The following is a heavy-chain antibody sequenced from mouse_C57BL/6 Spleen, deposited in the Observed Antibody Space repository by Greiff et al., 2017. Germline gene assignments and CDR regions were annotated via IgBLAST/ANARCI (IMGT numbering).Heavy chain of an antibody. J-gene: IGHJ3*01. V-gene: IGHV1-61*01. CDR3: ARLITTVVDRFAY. CDR1: GYTFTSYW. D-gene: IGHD1-1*01. Sequence: QVQLQQPGAELVRPGSSVKLSCKASGYTFTSYWMDWVKQRPGQGLEWIGNIYPSDSETHYNQKFKDKATLTVDKSSSTAYMQLSSLTSEDSAVYYCARLITTVVDRFAYWGQGTLVTVSA. CDR2: IYPSDSET.